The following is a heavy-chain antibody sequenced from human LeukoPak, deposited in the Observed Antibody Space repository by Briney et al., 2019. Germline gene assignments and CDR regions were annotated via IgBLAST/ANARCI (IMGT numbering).Heavy chain of an antibody. CDR2: INHSGST. J-gene: IGHJ4*02. CDR1: GGSFSGYY. Sequence: SETLSLTCAVYGGSFSGYYWSWIRQPPGKGLEWIGEINHSGSTNYNPSLKSRVTISVDTSKNQFSLKLSSVTAADTAVYYCARVESSYRDYWGQGTLVTVSS. D-gene: IGHD1-26*01. V-gene: IGHV4-34*01. CDR3: ARVESSYRDY.